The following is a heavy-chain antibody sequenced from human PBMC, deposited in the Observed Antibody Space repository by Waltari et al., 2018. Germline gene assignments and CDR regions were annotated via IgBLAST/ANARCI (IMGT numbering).Heavy chain of an antibody. CDR1: GYTFTDYY. Sequence: EVQLVQSGAEVKKPGATVKISCKASGYTFTDYYMHWVQQAPGKGLEWMGRVDPEDGETIYAEKFQGRVTITADTATDTAYMELSSLRSEDTAVYYCATDRQAGDQYLIVMDVWGKGTTVIVSS. CDR3: ATDRQAGDQYLIVMDV. J-gene: IGHJ6*04. V-gene: IGHV1-69-2*01. D-gene: IGHD7-27*01. CDR2: VDPEDGET.